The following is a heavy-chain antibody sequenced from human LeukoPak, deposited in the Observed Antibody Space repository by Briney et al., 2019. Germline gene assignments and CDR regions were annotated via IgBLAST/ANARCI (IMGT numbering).Heavy chain of an antibody. D-gene: IGHD3-16*01. V-gene: IGHV3-15*01. J-gene: IGHJ5*02. CDR1: GFTFINAW. CDR3: TTSPGRGP. Sequence: GGSLRLFCAASGFTFINAWMSWVRQAPGKGVEWVGCLRSKTDGGTTDYAAPVKGRCTISRDDSEHTVYLQMNSLKTEDTAVYYWTTSPGRGPWGQGTLVTVP. CDR2: LRSKTDGGTT.